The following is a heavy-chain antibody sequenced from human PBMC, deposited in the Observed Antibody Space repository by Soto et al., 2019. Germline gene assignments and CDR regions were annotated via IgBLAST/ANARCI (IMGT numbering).Heavy chain of an antibody. J-gene: IGHJ3*02. V-gene: IGHV3-33*01. CDR2: IWYDGSNK. D-gene: IGHD2-21*02. CDR1: GFTFSSYG. Sequence: GGSLRLSCAASGFTFSSYGMHWVRQAPGKGLEWVAVIWYDGSNKYYADSVKGRFTISRDNSKNTLYLQMNSLRAEDTAVYYCARGSSVVTPDAFDIWGQGTMVTVSS. CDR3: ARGSSVVTPDAFDI.